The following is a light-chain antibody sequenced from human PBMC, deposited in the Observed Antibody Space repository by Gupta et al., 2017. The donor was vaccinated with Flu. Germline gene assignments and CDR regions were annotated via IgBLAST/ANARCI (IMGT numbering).Light chain of an antibody. CDR3: QSYDSSLSGVV. CDR1: SSNIGAGYD. J-gene: IGLJ2*01. CDR2: VND. Sequence: QSVLTQPPSVSGAPGQRVTISCTWSSSNIGAGYDVHWYQQLPGTAPKLLIFVNDNRPSGVPDRFSGSKSGTSASLAITGLQAEDEADYYCQSYDSSLSGVVFGGGTKLTVL. V-gene: IGLV1-40*01.